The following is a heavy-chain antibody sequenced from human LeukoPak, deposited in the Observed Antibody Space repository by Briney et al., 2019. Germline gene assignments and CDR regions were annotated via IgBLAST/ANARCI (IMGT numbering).Heavy chain of an antibody. CDR3: ARSVTMVRGDRRYFDY. CDR2: ISSNGGST. D-gene: IGHD3-10*01. CDR1: GSTFSSYA. V-gene: IGHV3-64*01. Sequence: GGSLRLSCAASGSTFSSYAMHWVRQAPGKGLEYVSAISSNGGSTYYANSVKGRFTISRDNSKNTLYLQMGSLRAEDMAVYYCARSVTMVRGDRRYFDYWGQGTLVTVSS. J-gene: IGHJ4*02.